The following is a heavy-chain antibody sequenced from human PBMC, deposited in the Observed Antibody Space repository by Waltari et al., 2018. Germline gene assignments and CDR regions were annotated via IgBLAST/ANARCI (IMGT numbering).Heavy chain of an antibody. Sequence: QVQLQESGPGLVKPSETLSLTCTVSGGSISSYYWRWIRQPAGTGLGWIGRIYTSGSTNYNPYLKSRVTMSVDTSKNQFSLKLSSVTAADTAVYYCAREGSTGYDFWSGYNNYYYYMDVWGKGTTVTISS. CDR2: IYTSGST. J-gene: IGHJ6*03. CDR1: GGSISSYY. CDR3: AREGSTGYDFWSGYNNYYYYMDV. V-gene: IGHV4-4*07. D-gene: IGHD3-3*01.